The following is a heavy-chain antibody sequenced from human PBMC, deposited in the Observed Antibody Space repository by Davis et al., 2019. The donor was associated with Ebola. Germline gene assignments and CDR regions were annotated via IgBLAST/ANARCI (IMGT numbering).Heavy chain of an antibody. J-gene: IGHJ4*02. V-gene: IGHV3-7*03. CDR2: IKPDGSEK. CDR1: GFTFGSYW. CDR3: ARDWVDSRGYPIDY. D-gene: IGHD3-22*01. Sequence: PGGSLRLSCAASGFTFGSYWMSWVRQAPGKGLEWVADIKPDGSEKYYVDSVKGRFTVSRDNARNSLYLQMNSLRAEDTAVYYCARDWVDSRGYPIDYWGQGTLVTVSS.